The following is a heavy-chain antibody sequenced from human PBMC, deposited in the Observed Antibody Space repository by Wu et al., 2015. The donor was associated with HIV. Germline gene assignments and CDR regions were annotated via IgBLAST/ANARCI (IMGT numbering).Heavy chain of an antibody. V-gene: IGHV1-18*01. CDR3: ARVHVGAMLGEFDY. J-gene: IGHJ4*02. CDR2: ISAYTGDT. Sequence: QVQLMQSGVEMKKPGASVKVSCNATGYTFTTYGITWVRQAPGQGLEWMGWISAYTGDTNYAQSFQGRVTMTTDTSTNTAYMELRSLRSDDTAVYYCARVHVGAMLGEFDYWGQGTLVTVSS. D-gene: IGHD3-10*02. CDR1: GYTFTTYG.